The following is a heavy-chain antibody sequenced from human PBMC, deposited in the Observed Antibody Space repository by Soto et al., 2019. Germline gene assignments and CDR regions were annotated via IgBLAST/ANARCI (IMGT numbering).Heavy chain of an antibody. Sequence: QVNLVQSGAEVKKSGASVKVSCKGSGYDFTTYGITWVRQAPGQGLEWMAWISAHNGNTDYAQKLQGRVTVTRDTSTSTAYMELRSLRYDDTAVYYCARGRYGDYWGQGDLVTVSS. CDR2: ISAHNGNT. D-gene: IGHD1-1*01. CDR3: ARGRYGDY. J-gene: IGHJ4*02. CDR1: GYDFTTYG. V-gene: IGHV1-18*01.